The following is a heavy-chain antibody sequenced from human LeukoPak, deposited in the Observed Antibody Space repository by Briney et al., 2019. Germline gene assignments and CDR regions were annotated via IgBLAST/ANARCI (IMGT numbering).Heavy chain of an antibody. CDR3: ARDREHYYDSSGYYYGLGAFDI. CDR1: GGSISSYY. CDR2: IYYSGST. J-gene: IGHJ3*02. D-gene: IGHD3-22*01. V-gene: IGHV4-39*07. Sequence: SETLSLTCTVSGGSISSYYWGWIRQPPGKGREWIGSIYYSGSTYYNPSLKSRVTISVDTSKNQFSLKLSSVTAADTAVYYCARDREHYYDSSGYYYGLGAFDIWGQGTMVTVSS.